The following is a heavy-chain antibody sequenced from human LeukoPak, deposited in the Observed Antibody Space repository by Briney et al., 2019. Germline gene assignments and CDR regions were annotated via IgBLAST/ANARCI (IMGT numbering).Heavy chain of an antibody. CDR3: AKFWSGYPVYFQH. CDR1: GFTFSSFA. V-gene: IGHV3-23*01. CDR2: ISGSGGST. Sequence: GGSLRLSCAAPGFTFSSFAMSWVRQAPGKGLEWVSAISGSGGSTYYADSVKGRFTISRDNSKNTLYLQMNSLRAEDTAVYYCAKFWSGYPVYFQHWGQGTLVTVSS. D-gene: IGHD3-3*01. J-gene: IGHJ1*01.